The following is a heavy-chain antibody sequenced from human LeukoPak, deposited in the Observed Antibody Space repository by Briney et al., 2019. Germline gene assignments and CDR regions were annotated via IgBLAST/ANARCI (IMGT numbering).Heavy chain of an antibody. CDR2: INHSGST. Sequence: SETLSLTCAVYGGSFSGYYWSWIRQPPGKGLEWIGEINHSGSTNYNPSLKSRVTISVDTSKNQFSLKPSSVTAADTAVYYCARIVVVTAIRYYYYYYGMDVWGQGTTVTVSS. CDR3: ARIVVVTAIRYYYYYYGMDV. V-gene: IGHV4-34*01. D-gene: IGHD2-21*02. CDR1: GGSFSGYY. J-gene: IGHJ6*02.